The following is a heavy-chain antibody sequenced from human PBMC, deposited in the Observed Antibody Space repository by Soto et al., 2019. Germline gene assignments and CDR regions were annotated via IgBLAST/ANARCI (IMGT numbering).Heavy chain of an antibody. D-gene: IGHD6-19*01. CDR1: GYTFTSYD. J-gene: IGHJ3*02. V-gene: IGHV1-8*01. CDR3: ARALAVAGTHAFDI. CDR2: MNPSSGNT. Sequence: ASVKVSCKASGYTFTSYDINWVRQATGQGLEWMGWMNPSSGNTGYAQKFQGRVTMTRNTSISTAYMELSSLRSEDTAVYYCARALAVAGTHAFDIWGQGTMVTVSS.